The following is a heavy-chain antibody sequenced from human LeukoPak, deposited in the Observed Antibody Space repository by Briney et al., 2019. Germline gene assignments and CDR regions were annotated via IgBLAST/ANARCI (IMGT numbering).Heavy chain of an antibody. CDR2: IYYSGNT. Sequence: SETLSLTCTVSGGSISSSSYYWGWIRQPPGKGLEWIGSIYYSGNTYYNPSLKSRVTISVDTSKNEFSLKLNSVTAADTAVYYCARKAPYYSDSSGPLGTYYFDYWGQGTLVTVSS. J-gene: IGHJ4*02. D-gene: IGHD3-22*01. CDR1: GGSISSSSYY. CDR3: ARKAPYYSDSSGPLGTYYFDY. V-gene: IGHV4-39*07.